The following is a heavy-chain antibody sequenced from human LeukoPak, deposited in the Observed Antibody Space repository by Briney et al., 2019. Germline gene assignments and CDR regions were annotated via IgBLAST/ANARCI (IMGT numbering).Heavy chain of an antibody. CDR2: MNPNSGNT. Sequence: ASVKVSCKASGYTFTSYDINWVRQATGQGLEWMGWMNPNSGNTGYAQKFQGRVTMTRNTSISTAYMELSSLGSEDTAVYYCARGKSVRAAPSSWFDPWGQGTLVTVSS. D-gene: IGHD3-10*01. CDR1: GYTFTSYD. J-gene: IGHJ5*02. V-gene: IGHV1-8*01. CDR3: ARGKSVRAAPSSWFDP.